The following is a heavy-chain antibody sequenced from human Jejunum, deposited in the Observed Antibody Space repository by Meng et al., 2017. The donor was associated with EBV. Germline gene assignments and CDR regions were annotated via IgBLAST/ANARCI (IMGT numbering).Heavy chain of an antibody. Sequence: QVHLQEAGPGLVKPSGTLSLTCAVSTDFISSYEWLSWVRQPPGKGLEWLGEINQVGSTYYNPSLKSRVTISIDTSKRQFSLRLNSMTAADTAVYYCARASSERLLDYWGQGTLVTVSS. CDR2: INQVGST. D-gene: IGHD1-14*01. CDR1: TDFISSYEW. J-gene: IGHJ4*02. V-gene: IGHV4-4*02. CDR3: ARASSERLLDY.